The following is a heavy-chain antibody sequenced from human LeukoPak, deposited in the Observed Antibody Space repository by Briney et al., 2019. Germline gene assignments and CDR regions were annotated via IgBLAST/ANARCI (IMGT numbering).Heavy chain of an antibody. J-gene: IGHJ4*02. Sequence: SETLSLTCTVSGGSISSYYWSWIRQPPGKGLEWIGYIYYSGSTNYNPSLKSRVTISVDTSKSQFSLKLSSVTAADTAVYYCARAGEPEQVDYWGQGTLVTVSS. D-gene: IGHD1-26*01. CDR3: ARAGEPEQVDY. CDR2: IYYSGST. V-gene: IGHV4-59*01. CDR1: GGSISSYY.